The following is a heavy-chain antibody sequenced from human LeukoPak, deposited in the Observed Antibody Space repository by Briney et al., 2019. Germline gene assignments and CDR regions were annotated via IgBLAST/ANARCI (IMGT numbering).Heavy chain of an antibody. Sequence: GGSLRLSCAASGCTFSSYGMHWVRQAPGKGLEWVAFIRYDGSNKYYADSVKGRFTISRDNSKNTLYLQMNSLRAEDTVLYYCAKALHVVVPAAIWAGVDYWAQGTLVTVSS. CDR3: AKALHVVVPAAIWAGVDY. CDR2: IRYDGSNK. V-gene: IGHV3-30*02. CDR1: GCTFSSYG. J-gene: IGHJ4*02. D-gene: IGHD2-2*02.